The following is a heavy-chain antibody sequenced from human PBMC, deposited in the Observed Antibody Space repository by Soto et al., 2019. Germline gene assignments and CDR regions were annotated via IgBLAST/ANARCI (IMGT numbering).Heavy chain of an antibody. Sequence: QVQLQESGPGLVKPSQTLSLTCTVSGGSIRSVGYYWSGIRQHPGKGLEWIGYIYYSGSTYYNPSLTSRVTISVDTSKNQFSLKLSSVTAADTAVYYCARGHSSGYYYGRVGYWGQGNLVPVSS. V-gene: IGHV4-31*03. D-gene: IGHD3-22*01. J-gene: IGHJ4*02. CDR1: GGSIRSVGYY. CDR2: IYYSGST. CDR3: ARGHSSGYYYGRVGY.